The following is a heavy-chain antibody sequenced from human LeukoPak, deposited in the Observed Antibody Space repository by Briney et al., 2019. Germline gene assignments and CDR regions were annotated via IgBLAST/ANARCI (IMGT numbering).Heavy chain of an antibody. CDR1: GFTFSSYA. V-gene: IGHV3-23*01. CDR3: PRWFDP. CDR2: ISGSGGSA. J-gene: IGHJ5*02. Sequence: PGGSLRLSCAASGFTFSSYAMSWVRQAPGKGLEWVSAISGSGGSAYYADSVKGRFTISRDNAKNSLYLQMNSLRAEDMALYQTPRWFDPWGQGTLVTVSS.